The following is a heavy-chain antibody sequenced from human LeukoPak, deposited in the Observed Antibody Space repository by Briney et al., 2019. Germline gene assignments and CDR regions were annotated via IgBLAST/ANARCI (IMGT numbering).Heavy chain of an antibody. D-gene: IGHD2-8*01. CDR2: IYHSGST. Sequence: SETLSLTCAVSGGSISSSNWWSWVRQPPGKGLEWIGEIYHSGSTNYNPSLKSRVIISVDKSKNQFSLKLSSVTAADTAVYYCARDAPCTNGVCSLLFWGQGTLVTVSS. CDR1: GGSISSSNW. J-gene: IGHJ4*02. V-gene: IGHV4-4*02. CDR3: ARDAPCTNGVCSLLF.